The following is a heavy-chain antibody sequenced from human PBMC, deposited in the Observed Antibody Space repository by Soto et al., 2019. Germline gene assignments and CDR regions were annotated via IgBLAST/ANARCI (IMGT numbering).Heavy chain of an antibody. CDR2: IIPILGIA. V-gene: IGHV1-69*02. CDR3: ATSYSGYDYHYYYGMDV. D-gene: IGHD5-12*01. CDR1: GGTFSSYT. J-gene: IGHJ6*02. Sequence: SVKVSCKASGGTFSSYTISWVRQAPGQGLEWMGRIIPILGIAKYSQKFQGRVTITRDTSASTAYMELSSLRSEDTAVYYCATSYSGYDYHYYYGMDVWGQGTTVTVSS.